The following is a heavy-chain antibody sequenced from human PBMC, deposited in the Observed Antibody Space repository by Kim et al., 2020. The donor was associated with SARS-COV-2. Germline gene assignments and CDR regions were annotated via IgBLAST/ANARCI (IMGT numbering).Heavy chain of an antibody. V-gene: IGHV4-34*01. Sequence: SETLSLTCAVYGGSFSGYYWSWIRQPPGKGLEWIGEINHSGSTNYNPSLKSRVTISVDTSKNQFSLKLSSVTAADTALYYCARASTYCGGDCYVDYWGQG. CDR3: ARASTYCGGDCYVDY. J-gene: IGHJ4*02. D-gene: IGHD2-21*02. CDR1: GGSFSGYY. CDR2: INHSGST.